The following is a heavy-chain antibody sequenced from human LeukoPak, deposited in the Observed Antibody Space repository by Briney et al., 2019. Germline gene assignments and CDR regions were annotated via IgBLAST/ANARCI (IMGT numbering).Heavy chain of an antibody. CDR3: AREYSNYLGGFDY. CDR1: GFTFSSYS. CDR2: ISSSSSYI. J-gene: IGHJ4*02. V-gene: IGHV3-21*01. Sequence: GGSLRLSCAASGFTFSSYSMNWVRQAPGKGLEWVSSISSSSSYIYYADSVKGRFTISRDNAKNSLYLQMNSLRAEDTAVYYCAREYSNYLGGFDYWGQGTLVTVSS. D-gene: IGHD4-11*01.